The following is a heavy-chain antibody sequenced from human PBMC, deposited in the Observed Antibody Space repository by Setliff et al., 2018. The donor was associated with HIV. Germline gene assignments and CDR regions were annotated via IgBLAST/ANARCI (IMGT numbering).Heavy chain of an antibody. CDR3: ARKGYYSDSSGYYPLPFDY. CDR1: GFSLTTYT. D-gene: IGHD3-22*01. Sequence: PGGSLRLSCAASGFSLTTYTMNWIRQAPGQGLEWVSSITSSSTSIHYADSVKGRFTISRDNAKNSLYLQMNSLRAEDTAVYYCARKGYYSDSSGYYPLPFDYWGQGTLVTVSS. CDR2: ITSSSTSI. V-gene: IGHV3-48*01. J-gene: IGHJ4*02.